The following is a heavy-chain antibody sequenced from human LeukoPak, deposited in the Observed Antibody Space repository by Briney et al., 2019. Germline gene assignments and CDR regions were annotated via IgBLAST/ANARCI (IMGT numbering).Heavy chain of an antibody. CDR1: GFTFSNYW. J-gene: IGHJ4*02. CDR3: AASALRFASGWYVY. Sequence: PGGSLRLSCAASGFTFSNYWMQWVRQAPRKGLMWVSRISKDGSSAAYADSLQGRFTISRDNAKNTLDLQMNSLRAEDTAVYYCAASALRFASGWYVYWGEGPGHSVSS. D-gene: IGHD6-19*01. CDR2: ISKDGSSA. V-gene: IGHV3-74*01.